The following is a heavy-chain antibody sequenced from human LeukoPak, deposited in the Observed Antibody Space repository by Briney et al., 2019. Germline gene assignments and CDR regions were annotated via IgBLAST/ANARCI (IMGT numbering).Heavy chain of an antibody. Sequence: GGSLRLSCEAPGFTFSTTWMSGVRQPPGKGLRWAANIKQDGSEKFYVDSVKGRFTISRDNAKNSLYLQMNSLRAEDTAVYYCARVGANDAFDIWGQGTMVTVSS. CDR1: GFTFSTTW. CDR2: IKQDGSEK. V-gene: IGHV3-7*01. J-gene: IGHJ3*02. CDR3: ARVGANDAFDI. D-gene: IGHD1-26*01.